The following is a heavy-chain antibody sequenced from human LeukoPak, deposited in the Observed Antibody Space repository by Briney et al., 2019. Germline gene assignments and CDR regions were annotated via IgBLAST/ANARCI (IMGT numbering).Heavy chain of an antibody. J-gene: IGHJ6*02. CDR2: ISYDGSNK. CDR3: ARVGYSYGSYYYYGMDV. Sequence: PGGSLRLSCAASGFTFSSYAMHWVRQAPGKGLEWVAVISYDGSNKYYADSVKGRFTISRDNSKNTLYLQMNSLRAEDTAVYYRARVGYSYGSYYYYGMDVWGQGTTVTVSS. CDR1: GFTFSSYA. D-gene: IGHD5-18*01. V-gene: IGHV3-30*04.